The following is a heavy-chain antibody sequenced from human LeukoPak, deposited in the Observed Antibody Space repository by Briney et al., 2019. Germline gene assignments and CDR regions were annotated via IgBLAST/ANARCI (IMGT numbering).Heavy chain of an antibody. Sequence: ASVKVSCKASGYTFTGYYMHWVRQAPGQGLEWMGWIHPNSGGTNYAQKFQGRVTMTRDTSTSTAYMELRSLRSDDTAVYYCARGPTSGWYVDYWGQGTLVTVSS. CDR3: ARGPTSGWYVDY. J-gene: IGHJ4*02. CDR2: IHPNSGGT. D-gene: IGHD6-19*01. V-gene: IGHV1-2*02. CDR1: GYTFTGYY.